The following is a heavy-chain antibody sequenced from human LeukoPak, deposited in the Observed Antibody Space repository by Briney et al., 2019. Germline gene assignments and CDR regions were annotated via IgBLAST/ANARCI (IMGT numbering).Heavy chain of an antibody. Sequence: ASVKVSCKVSGYTFTELSMHWVRQAPGTGLEWMGGFDPEDGETIYAQKFQGRVTMTEDTSTDTAYMELSSLRSEDTAFYYCATAPQGYYDSSGYYNGFDYWGQGTVVTVS. J-gene: IGHJ4*02. CDR1: GYTFTELS. CDR3: ATAPQGYYDSSGYYNGFDY. D-gene: IGHD3-22*01. V-gene: IGHV1-24*01. CDR2: FDPEDGET.